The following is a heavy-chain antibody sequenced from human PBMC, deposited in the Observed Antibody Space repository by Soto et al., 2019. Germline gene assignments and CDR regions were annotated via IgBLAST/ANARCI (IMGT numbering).Heavy chain of an antibody. CDR2: IYYSGST. Sequence: SETLSLACTVSGGSISSYYWSWIRQPPGKGLEWIGYIYYSGSTNYNPSLKSRVTISVDTSKNQFSLKLSSVTAADTAVYYCARDPVRTDIVVVPAAIWHYGMDVWGQGTTVTVSS. CDR1: GGSISSYY. V-gene: IGHV4-59*01. CDR3: ARDPVRTDIVVVPAAIWHYGMDV. D-gene: IGHD2-2*02. J-gene: IGHJ6*02.